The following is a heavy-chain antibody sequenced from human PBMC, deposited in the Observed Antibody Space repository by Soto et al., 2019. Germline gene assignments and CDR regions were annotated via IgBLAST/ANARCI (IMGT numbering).Heavy chain of an antibody. D-gene: IGHD1-26*01. CDR1: GFTFSTYG. CDR3: AKGKSRSPYGAFDY. Sequence: QVQLVESGGGVVQPGRSLRLSCAVSGFTFSTYGMHWVRQAPGKGLEWVAVISHDGGHEYYADSVKGRFTISRDTSKNALILQMNSLRAEDTAVYYCAKGKSRSPYGAFDYWGQGTQVNVSS. CDR2: ISHDGGHE. J-gene: IGHJ4*02. V-gene: IGHV3-30*18.